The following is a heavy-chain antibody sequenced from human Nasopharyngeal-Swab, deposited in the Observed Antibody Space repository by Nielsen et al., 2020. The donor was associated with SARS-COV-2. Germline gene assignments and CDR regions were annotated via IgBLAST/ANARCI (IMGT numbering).Heavy chain of an antibody. J-gene: IGHJ6*03. CDR2: FYYSGST. D-gene: IGHD2-2*01. V-gene: IGHV4-39*01. Sequence: WRRQSPGEGLEWIGSFYYSGSTYYNPSLKRRVTISVDTSKNQFSLKLSSVTAADTAVYYCARRPNCSSTSCSYYYYYMDVWGKGTTVTVSS. CDR3: ARRPNCSSTSCSYYYYYMDV.